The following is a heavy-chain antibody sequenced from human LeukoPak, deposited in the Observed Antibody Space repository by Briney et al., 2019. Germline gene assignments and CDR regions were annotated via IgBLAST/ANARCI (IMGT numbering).Heavy chain of an antibody. J-gene: IGHJ4*02. CDR2: ISGSGGST. D-gene: IGHD2-2*02. Sequence: GGSLRLSCAASGFTFSSYAMSWVRQAPGKGLEWVSAISGSGGSTYYADSVKGRFTISRDNSKNTLYLQMNSLRAEDTAVYYCARPLEVVPAAISPGYWGQGTLVTVSS. CDR1: GFTFSSYA. CDR3: ARPLEVVPAAISPGY. V-gene: IGHV3-23*01.